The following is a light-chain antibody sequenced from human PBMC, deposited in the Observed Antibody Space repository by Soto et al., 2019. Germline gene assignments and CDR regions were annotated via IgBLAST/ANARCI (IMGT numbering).Light chain of an antibody. Sequence: QSVLTQPASVSGSPGQSITISCTGTSSDVGGYNYVSWYQQHPGKAPKLMIYDVSNRPSGVSNRFSGSKSGNTASLTISGLQAEDEADYYCSSYTSSSSSVFAPG. CDR2: DVS. CDR1: SSDVGGYNY. CDR3: SSYTSSSSSV. J-gene: IGLJ1*01. V-gene: IGLV2-14*01.